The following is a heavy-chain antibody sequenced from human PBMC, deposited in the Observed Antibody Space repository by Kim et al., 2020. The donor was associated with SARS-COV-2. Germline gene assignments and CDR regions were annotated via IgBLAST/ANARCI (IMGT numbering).Heavy chain of an antibody. V-gene: IGHV3-15*01. CDR1: GFTFSNAW. Sequence: GGSLRLSCTASGFTFSNAWVSWVRQAPGKGLEWVGRIKSKTDGGTTDYAAPVKGRFTISRDDSKNTLYLQMNSLKTEDTAVYYCTTVSDYYDSSGYYYGGGPSGYGMDVWGQGTTVTVSS. CDR3: TTVSDYYDSSGYYYGGGPSGYGMDV. D-gene: IGHD3-22*01. J-gene: IGHJ6*02. CDR2: IKSKTDGGTT.